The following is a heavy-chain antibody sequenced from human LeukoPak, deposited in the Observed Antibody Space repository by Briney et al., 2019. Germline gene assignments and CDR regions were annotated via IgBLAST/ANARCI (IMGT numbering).Heavy chain of an antibody. CDR2: IYSGGST. Sequence: PGGSLRLSCVASGLTVNSNYMSWVRQAPGKGLEWVSAIYSGGSTYYADSVKGRFTISRDNSKNTLYLQMNSLRAEDTAVYYCAKSPYYYDSSGYYYSWGQGTLVTVSS. V-gene: IGHV3-53*01. J-gene: IGHJ4*02. CDR1: GLTVNSNY. D-gene: IGHD3-22*01. CDR3: AKSPYYYDSSGYYYS.